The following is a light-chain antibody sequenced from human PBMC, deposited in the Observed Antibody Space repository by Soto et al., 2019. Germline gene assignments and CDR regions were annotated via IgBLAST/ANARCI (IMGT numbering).Light chain of an antibody. CDR1: QGISHY. J-gene: IGKJ5*01. Sequence: DIQLTQSPSFLSASVGDRVTVTFRASQGISHYLVWYQQKPGRAPKLLIYAASTLQSGVPSRFSGSGSGTEFTLTISSLQPEDFATYYCQHLNDYLAITFGQGTRLEIK. CDR3: QHLNDYLAIT. V-gene: IGKV1-9*01. CDR2: AAS.